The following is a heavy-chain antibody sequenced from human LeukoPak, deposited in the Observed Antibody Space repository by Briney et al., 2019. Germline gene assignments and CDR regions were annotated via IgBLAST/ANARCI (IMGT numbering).Heavy chain of an antibody. D-gene: IGHD1-26*01. J-gene: IGHJ4*02. Sequence: GGSLRLSCAASGFIFSTYALHWVRQAPGKGLEWVAVIRYDGSNKYYADSVKGRFTISRGNSKNTLYLQMNSLRAEDTAVYYCAKDLGATKITGHSHWGQGTLVTVSS. CDR3: AKDLGATKITGHSH. V-gene: IGHV3-30*02. CDR2: IRYDGSNK. CDR1: GFIFSTYA.